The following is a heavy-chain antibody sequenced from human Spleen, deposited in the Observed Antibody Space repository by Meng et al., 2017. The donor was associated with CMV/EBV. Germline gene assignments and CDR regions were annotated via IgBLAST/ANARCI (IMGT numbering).Heavy chain of an antibody. CDR1: GFTFSSYW. Sequence: GESLKISCAASGFTFSSYWMHWVRQAPGKGLVWVSRINSDGSSTSYADSVKGRFTISRGNAKNTLYLQMNSLRAEDTAVYYCARDSYCSSTSCYTGEIYWGQGTLVTVSS. CDR2: INSDGSST. D-gene: IGHD2-2*02. CDR3: ARDSYCSSTSCYTGEIY. V-gene: IGHV3-74*01. J-gene: IGHJ4*02.